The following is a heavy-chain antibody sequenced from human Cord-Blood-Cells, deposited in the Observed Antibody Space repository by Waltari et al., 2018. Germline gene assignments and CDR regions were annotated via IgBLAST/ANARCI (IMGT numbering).Heavy chain of an antibody. CDR1: GGSFSGYY. CDR2: INHSGST. CDR3: ARGIRKEYSSSWYYFDY. J-gene: IGHJ4*02. D-gene: IGHD6-13*01. V-gene: IGHV4-34*01. Sequence: QVQLQQWGAGLLKPSETLSLTCAVYGGSFSGYYWSWIRQPPGKGLEWIGEINHSGSTNYNPSLKSRVTISVDTSKNQFSLKLGSVTAADTAVYYCARGIRKEYSSSWYYFDYWGQGTLVTVSS.